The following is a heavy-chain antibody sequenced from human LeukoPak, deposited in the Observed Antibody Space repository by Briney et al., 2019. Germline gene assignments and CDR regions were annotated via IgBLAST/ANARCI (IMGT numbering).Heavy chain of an antibody. D-gene: IGHD2-8*02. Sequence: SETLSLTCTVSGGSISDYYWNWIRQPPGKGLEWIGYIYSSGSTKYNPSLKSRVTISLDTSKNQFSLKLSSVTAADTAVYYCAGHHPRNTVDFWGQGTLVTVSS. CDR1: GGSISDYY. CDR3: AGHHPRNTVDF. V-gene: IGHV4-59*08. J-gene: IGHJ4*02. CDR2: IYSSGST.